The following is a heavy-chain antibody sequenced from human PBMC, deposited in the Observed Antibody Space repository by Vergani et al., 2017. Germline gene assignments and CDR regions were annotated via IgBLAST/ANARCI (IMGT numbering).Heavy chain of an antibody. CDR3: ARRRVVTHLLDV. V-gene: IGHV4-34*01. CDR2: INHSGST. Sequence: QVQLQQWGAGLLQPSETLSLTCAVSGGSFSGYYWSWIRQPPGKGLEWIGEINHSGSTNYNPSLKSRVIISVDTSKNKFSLKLSSVTAADTSVYYCARRRVVTHLLDVWGKGTTVTVSS. D-gene: IGHD2-21*02. CDR1: GGSFSGYY. J-gene: IGHJ6*04.